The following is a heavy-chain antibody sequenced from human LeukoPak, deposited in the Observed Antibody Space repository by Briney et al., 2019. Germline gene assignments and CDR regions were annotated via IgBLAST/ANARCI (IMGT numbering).Heavy chain of an antibody. J-gene: IGHJ4*02. CDR3: ARGPYDSSGYYYPYYFDY. CDR2: IRYDGSNK. V-gene: IGHV3-30*02. CDR1: GFTFSSYG. D-gene: IGHD3-22*01. Sequence: GGSLRLSCAASGFTFSSYGMHWVRQAPGKGLEWVAFIRYDGSNKYYADSVKGRFTISRDNSKNTLYLQMNSLRAEDTAVYYCARGPYDSSGYYYPYYFDYWGQGTLVTVSS.